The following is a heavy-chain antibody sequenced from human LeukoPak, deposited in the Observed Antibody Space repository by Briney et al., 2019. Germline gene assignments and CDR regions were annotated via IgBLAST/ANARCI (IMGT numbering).Heavy chain of an antibody. Sequence: ASVKVSCKASGYTFTGYYMHWVRQPPGQGLEWMGWINPNSGGTNYAQKFQGRVTMTRDTSISTAYMELSRLRSDDTAVYYCARGDTAMVTPGAFDIWGQGTMVTVSS. CDR1: GYTFTGYY. D-gene: IGHD5-18*01. J-gene: IGHJ3*02. CDR3: ARGDTAMVTPGAFDI. V-gene: IGHV1-2*02. CDR2: INPNSGGT.